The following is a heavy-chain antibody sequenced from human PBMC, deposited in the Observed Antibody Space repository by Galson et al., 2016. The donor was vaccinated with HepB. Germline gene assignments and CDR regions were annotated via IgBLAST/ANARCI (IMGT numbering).Heavy chain of an antibody. CDR2: IYPGDSDT. J-gene: IGHJ4*02. Sequence: QSGAEVKKSGESLKISRKGSGYTFTRHWIGWVRQLPGKGLEWMGTIYPGDSDTKYSPSFQGQVTISVDKSINTAYLQWSSLKTSDTGMYYCARGMTEGSDYWGQGTLVSVSS. D-gene: IGHD3-10*01. CDR1: GYTFTRHW. CDR3: ARGMTEGSDY. V-gene: IGHV5-51*01.